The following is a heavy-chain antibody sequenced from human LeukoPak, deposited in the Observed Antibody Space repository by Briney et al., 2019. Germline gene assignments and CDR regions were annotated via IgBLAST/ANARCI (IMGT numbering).Heavy chain of an antibody. V-gene: IGHV3-23*01. CDR1: GFTFSSYA. D-gene: IGHD2-2*02. CDR3: AKSSVVVPAAIDY. Sequence: GGSLRLSCAASGFTFSSYAMSLVRQAPGKGLEWVSAISGSGGSTYYADSVKGRFTISRDNSKNTLYLQMNSLRAEDTAVYYCAKSSVVVPAAIDYWGQGTLVTVSS. J-gene: IGHJ4*02. CDR2: ISGSGGST.